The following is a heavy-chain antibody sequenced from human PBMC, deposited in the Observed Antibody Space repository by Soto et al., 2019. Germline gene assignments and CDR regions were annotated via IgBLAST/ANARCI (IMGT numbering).Heavy chain of an antibody. CDR1: GFTLSSYS. Sequence: TGGSLRLSCAASGFTLSSYSMNWVRQAPGKGLQWISYISSSSNTIYYADSVKGRFTISRDYAKNSLYLQMNSLTDEDTAVYYCARDLHYDILTGNLYYYYGMDVWGQGTTVTVSS. V-gene: IGHV3-48*02. J-gene: IGHJ6*02. CDR2: ISSSSNTI. CDR3: ARDLHYDILTGNLYYYYGMDV. D-gene: IGHD3-9*01.